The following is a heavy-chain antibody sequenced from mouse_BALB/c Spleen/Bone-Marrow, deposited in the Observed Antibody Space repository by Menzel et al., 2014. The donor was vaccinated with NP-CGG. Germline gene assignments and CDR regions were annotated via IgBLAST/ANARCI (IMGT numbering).Heavy chain of an antibody. J-gene: IGHJ2*01. Sequence: EVKLMESGGGLVQPGGSLKLSCAASGFDFSRYWMSWVRQAPGKGLEWVGEINPDSSTISYTPSLKDKFIISRDNAKNTLYLQMSKVRSEDTALYYCARPVEYYGYFDYWGQGTTLTVSS. CDR2: INPDSSTI. V-gene: IGHV4-1*02. D-gene: IGHD1-1*01. CDR3: ARPVEYYGYFDY. CDR1: GFDFSRYW.